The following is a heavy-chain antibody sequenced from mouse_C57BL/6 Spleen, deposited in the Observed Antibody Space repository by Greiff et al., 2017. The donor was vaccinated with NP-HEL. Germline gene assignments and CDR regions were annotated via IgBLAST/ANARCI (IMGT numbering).Heavy chain of an antibody. Sequence: QVQLQQPGAELVRPGSSVKLSCKASGYTFTSYWMDWVKQRPGQGLEWIGSIYPSDSETHYNQKFKDKATLTVDKSSSTAYMQLSSLTSEDSAVYYCARSGYGSSYGYWGQGTTLTVSS. J-gene: IGHJ2*01. D-gene: IGHD1-1*01. CDR2: IYPSDSET. CDR1: GYTFTSYW. V-gene: IGHV1-61*01. CDR3: ARSGYGSSYGY.